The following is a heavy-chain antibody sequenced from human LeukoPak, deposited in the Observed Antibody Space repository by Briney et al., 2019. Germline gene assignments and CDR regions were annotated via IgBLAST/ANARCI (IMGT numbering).Heavy chain of an antibody. CDR3: ARYNWNGDDAFDI. CDR1: GFTFSDYY. J-gene: IGHJ3*02. CDR2: ISSSGSTI. D-gene: IGHD1-20*01. Sequence: GGSLRLSCAASGFTFSDYYMSWIRQAPGKGLEWVSYISSSGSTIYYADSVKGRFTISRDNAKNSLYLQMSSLRAEDTAVYYCARYNWNGDDAFDIWGQGTMVTVSS. V-gene: IGHV3-11*01.